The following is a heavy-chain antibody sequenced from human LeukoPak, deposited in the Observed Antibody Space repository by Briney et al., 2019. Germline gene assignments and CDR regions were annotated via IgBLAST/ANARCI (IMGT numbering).Heavy chain of an antibody. D-gene: IGHD2-2*01. CDR1: GGSFRGYY. J-gene: IGHJ4*02. CDR2: INHSGST. CDR3: ARGRCSSTSCPPVPDY. V-gene: IGHV4-34*01. Sequence: PSETLSLTCAVYGGSFRGYYWSWIRQPPGKGLEWIGEINHSGSTNYNPSLKSRVTISVDTSKNQFSLKLSSVTAADTAVYYCARGRCSSTSCPPVPDYWGQGTLVTVSS.